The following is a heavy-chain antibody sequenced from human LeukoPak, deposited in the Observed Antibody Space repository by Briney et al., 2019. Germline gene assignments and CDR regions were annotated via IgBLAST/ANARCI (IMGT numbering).Heavy chain of an antibody. V-gene: IGHV3-53*01. CDR1: GFSVSTNY. CDR2: IYSGGST. CDR3: ARTRTLPIAGGFDT. J-gene: IGHJ5*02. Sequence: QPGGSLRLSCAASGFSVSTNYMNWVRQAPGKGLEWVSVIYSGGSTYYADSVKGRFTTSRDNSKNTMYLQMNSLRAEDTAMYYCARTRTLPIAGGFDTWGQGSLVTVSS. D-gene: IGHD3-16*01.